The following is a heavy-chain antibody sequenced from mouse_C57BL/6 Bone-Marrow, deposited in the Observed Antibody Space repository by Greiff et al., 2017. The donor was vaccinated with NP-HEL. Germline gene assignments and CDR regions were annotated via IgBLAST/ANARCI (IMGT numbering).Heavy chain of an antibody. Sequence: VQLQQSGGGLVKPGGSLKLSCAASGFIFSDYGMHWVRQAPEKGLEWVAYISSGSSTIYYADTVKGRFTVTRDNAKDTLFLQLNSLRSADTAMYYCARGGRLCAMYCWGQGTSVTVSS. CDR2: ISSGSSTI. CDR3: ARGGRLCAMYC. CDR1: GFIFSDYG. J-gene: IGHJ4*01. V-gene: IGHV5-17*01. D-gene: IGHD6-2*01.